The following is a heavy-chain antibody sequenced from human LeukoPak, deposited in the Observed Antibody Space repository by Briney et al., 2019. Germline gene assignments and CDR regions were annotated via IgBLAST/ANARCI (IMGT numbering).Heavy chain of an antibody. Sequence: ASVKVSCKVSGYTLTELSMHWVRQAPGKGLEWMGGFESEDGETIYAQKFQGRVTMTEDTSTDTAYMELSSLRSEDTAVYYCATTGVRAAAANGYSWFDPWGQGTLVTVSS. CDR1: GYTLTELS. J-gene: IGHJ5*02. V-gene: IGHV1-24*01. CDR3: ATTGVRAAAANGYSWFDP. CDR2: FESEDGET. D-gene: IGHD6-13*01.